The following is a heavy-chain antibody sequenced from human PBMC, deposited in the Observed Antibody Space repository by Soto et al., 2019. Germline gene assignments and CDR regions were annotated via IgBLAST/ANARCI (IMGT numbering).Heavy chain of an antibody. CDR3: ARHKTTMLTVVSAFDP. CDR2: IFYSGST. V-gene: IGHV4-39*02. D-gene: IGHD3-22*01. CDR1: GDSITRSNFY. Sequence: PSETLSLTCTVSGDSITRSNFYWGWIRQPPGKGLEWLGSIFYSGSTFYNPALKSRVTFSVDTSKNHFSLKLSSETAADTAVYYCARHKTTMLTVVSAFDPWGQGTRVTVSS. J-gene: IGHJ5*02.